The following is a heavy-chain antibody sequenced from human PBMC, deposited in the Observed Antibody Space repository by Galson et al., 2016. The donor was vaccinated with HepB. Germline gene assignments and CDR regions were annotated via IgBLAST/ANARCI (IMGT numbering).Heavy chain of an antibody. Sequence: SVKVSCKASGGTFDSFAIGWLRQAPGQGLEWMGEISPKFGAANYAQRLQGRVRITADKSTTTAFMELSSLRSEDTAVYYCARDGDTGWFHWLDPWGQGTLVTVSS. D-gene: IGHD6-19*01. CDR1: GGTFDSFA. V-gene: IGHV1-69*06. CDR3: ARDGDTGWFHWLDP. J-gene: IGHJ5*02. CDR2: ISPKFGAA.